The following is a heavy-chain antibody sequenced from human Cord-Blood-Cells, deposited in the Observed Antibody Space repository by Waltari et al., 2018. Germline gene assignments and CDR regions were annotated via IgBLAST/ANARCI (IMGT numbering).Heavy chain of an antibody. CDR3: ARAVGPPYWYFDL. V-gene: IGHV3-7*01. Sequence: EVQLVESGGGLVQPGGSLRLSCAASGFTFSSDWMSWVRQAPGKGLEWVANRKQDGSEKYYVDSVKGRFTISRDNAKNSLYLQMNSLRAEDTAVYYCARAVGPPYWYFDLWGRGTLVTVSS. CDR2: RKQDGSEK. J-gene: IGHJ2*01. D-gene: IGHD1-26*01. CDR1: GFTFSSDW.